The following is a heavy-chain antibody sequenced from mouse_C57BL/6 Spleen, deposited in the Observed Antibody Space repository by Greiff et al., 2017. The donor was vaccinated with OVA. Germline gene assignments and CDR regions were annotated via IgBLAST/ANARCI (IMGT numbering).Heavy chain of an antibody. D-gene: IGHD1-1*01. J-gene: IGHJ2*01. Sequence: VHVKQSGPVLVKPGASVKMSCKASGYTFTDYYMNWVKQSHGKSLEWIGVINPYNGGTSYNQKFKGKATLTVDKSSSTAYMELNSLTSEDSAVYYCARSGTTVVEGYYFDYWGQGTTLTVSS. V-gene: IGHV1-19*01. CDR2: INPYNGGT. CDR3: ARSGTTVVEGYYFDY. CDR1: GYTFTDYY.